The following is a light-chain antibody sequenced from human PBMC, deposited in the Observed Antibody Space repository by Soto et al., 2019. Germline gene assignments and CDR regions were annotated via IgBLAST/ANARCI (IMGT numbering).Light chain of an antibody. V-gene: IGLV1-40*01. CDR3: KSYDSSLSAYVV. CDR2: GNS. CDR1: TSNIGAGYD. J-gene: IGLJ2*01. Sequence: QSVLTQPPSVSGAPGQRVTISCTGTTSNIGAGYDVHWYQQLPGTAPKLLFYGNSNRPSGVPDRFSGSKSGTSASLAITGLQAEDEADYYCKSYDSSLSAYVVFGGGTKLTVL.